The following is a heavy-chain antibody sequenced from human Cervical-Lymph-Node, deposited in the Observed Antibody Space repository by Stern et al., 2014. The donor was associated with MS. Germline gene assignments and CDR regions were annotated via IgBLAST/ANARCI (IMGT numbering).Heavy chain of an antibody. V-gene: IGHV3-23*05. D-gene: IGHD6-6*01. J-gene: IGHJ4*02. CDR3: ANEIRPNDY. CDR1: GFAFSSHA. Sequence: EVQLLESGGDLVQPGGSLRLSCAGSGFAFSSHAMSWVRQAPGKGLEWVSSIDISGATTFYADAVSGRVTISRDNSKNTLYLQMNTLTAEDTAVYYCANEIRPNDYWGQGTLVTVSS. CDR2: IDISGATT.